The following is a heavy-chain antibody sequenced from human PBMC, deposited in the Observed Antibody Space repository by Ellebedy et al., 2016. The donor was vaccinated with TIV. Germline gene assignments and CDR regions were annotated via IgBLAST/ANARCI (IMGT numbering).Heavy chain of an antibody. CDR2: ISAYNGNT. CDR1: GYTFTSYG. CDR3: AKDQGECGGDCSPTPYDY. J-gene: IGHJ4*02. V-gene: IGHV1-18*04. Sequence: ASVKVSCXASGYTFTSYGISWVRQAPGQGLEWMGWISAYNGNTNYAQKLQGRVTMTTDKSTSTAYMELSSLRSEDTAVYYCAKDQGECGGDCSPTPYDYWGQGTLVTVSS. D-gene: IGHD2-21*02.